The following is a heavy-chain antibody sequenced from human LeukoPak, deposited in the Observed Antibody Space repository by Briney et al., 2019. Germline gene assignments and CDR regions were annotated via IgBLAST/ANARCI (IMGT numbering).Heavy chain of an antibody. CDR3: ARVGYSSGWPYFDY. D-gene: IGHD6-19*01. J-gene: IGHJ4*02. CDR1: GYTSTSYA. V-gene: IGHV7-4-1*02. Sequence: ASVKVSCKASGYTSTSYAMNWVRQAPGQGLEWMGWINTNTGNPTYAQGFTGRFVFSLDTSVSTAYLQISSLKAEDTAVYYCARVGYSSGWPYFDYWGQGTLVTVSS. CDR2: INTNTGNP.